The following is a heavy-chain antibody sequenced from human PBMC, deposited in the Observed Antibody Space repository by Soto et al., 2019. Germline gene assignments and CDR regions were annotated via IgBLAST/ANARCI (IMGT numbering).Heavy chain of an antibody. Sequence: QVQLVQSGAELKKPGSSVKVSCMSSAGTLSSDSFSWVRQAPGQGLEWMGRIIPVLGIPNYAQKFQGRLTISADRSTTTGSMELSSLTSEDTAVYYCARVVDFYFDDWGQGTMVTVSS. J-gene: IGHJ4*02. D-gene: IGHD5-12*01. CDR2: IIPVLGIP. V-gene: IGHV1-69*02. CDR1: AGTLSSDS. CDR3: ARVVDFYFDD.